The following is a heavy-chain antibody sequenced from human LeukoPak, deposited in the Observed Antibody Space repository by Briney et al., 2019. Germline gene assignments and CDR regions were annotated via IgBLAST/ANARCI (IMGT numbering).Heavy chain of an antibody. CDR2: INHSGST. D-gene: IGHD3-22*01. CDR1: GGSISSGGSY. J-gene: IGHJ3*02. Sequence: SQTLSLTCTVSGGSISSGGSYWSWIRQPPGKGLEWIGEINHSGSTNYNPSLKSRVTISVDTSKNQFSLKLSSVTAADTAVYYCAREPYYYDSSPNAFDIWGQGTMVTVSS. CDR3: AREPYYYDSSPNAFDI. V-gene: IGHV4-30-2*01.